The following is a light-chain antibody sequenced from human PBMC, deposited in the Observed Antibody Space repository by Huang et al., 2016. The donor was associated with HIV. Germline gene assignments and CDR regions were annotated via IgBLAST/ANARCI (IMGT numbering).Light chain of an antibody. V-gene: IGKV1-33*01. CDR3: QQYDSLPPFT. CDR1: HDISNY. J-gene: IGKJ4*01. Sequence: DIQMTQSPSSLSASVGDRVTITCQASHDISNYLNWYQQKPGKAPKLLIYDASNLQTGVPSRVSGSGSGTDFTFTISSLQPEDIATYYCQQYDSLPPFTFGGGTKVEIK. CDR2: DAS.